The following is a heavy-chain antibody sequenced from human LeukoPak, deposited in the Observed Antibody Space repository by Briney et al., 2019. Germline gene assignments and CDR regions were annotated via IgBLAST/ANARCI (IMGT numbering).Heavy chain of an antibody. D-gene: IGHD4-23*01. J-gene: IGHJ4*02. CDR1: GYTFTGYY. Sequence: ASVKVSCKASGYTFTGYYMHWVRQAPGQGLEWMGWINPNSGGTNYAQKFQGRVTMTRDTSISTAYMELSRLRSDDTAVYYCARGRATVERGIRFDYWGQGTLVTVSS. CDR3: ARGRATVERGIRFDY. CDR2: INPNSGGT. V-gene: IGHV1-2*02.